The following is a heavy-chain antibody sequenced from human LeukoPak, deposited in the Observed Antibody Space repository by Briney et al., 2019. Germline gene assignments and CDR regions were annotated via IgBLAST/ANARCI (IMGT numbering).Heavy chain of an antibody. D-gene: IGHD2-15*01. V-gene: IGHV1-46*01. CDR2: INPSGGST. J-gene: IGHJ3*02. Sequence: ASVKVSCKASGYTFTSYYMHWVRQAPGQGLEWMGIINPSGGSTSYAQKFQGRVTMTRDTSTSTVYMELSSLRSEDTAVYYCARVKDTCSGGSCYRDSPRNAFDIWGQGTMVTVSS. CDR3: ARVKDTCSGGSCYRDSPRNAFDI. CDR1: GYTFTSYY.